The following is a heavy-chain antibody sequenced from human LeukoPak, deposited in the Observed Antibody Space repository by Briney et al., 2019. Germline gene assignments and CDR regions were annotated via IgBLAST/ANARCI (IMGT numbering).Heavy chain of an antibody. D-gene: IGHD2-15*01. J-gene: IGHJ4*02. CDR2: ISGSGGST. CDR3: ASGVVVVAAPQLYFDY. V-gene: IGHV3-23*01. CDR1: GFTFSSYA. Sequence: GGSLRLSCAASGFTFSSYAMSWVRQAPGKGLEWVSAISGSGGSTYYADSVKGRFTISRDNSKNTLYLQMNSLRAEDTAVYYCASGVVVVAAPQLYFDYWGQGTLVTVSS.